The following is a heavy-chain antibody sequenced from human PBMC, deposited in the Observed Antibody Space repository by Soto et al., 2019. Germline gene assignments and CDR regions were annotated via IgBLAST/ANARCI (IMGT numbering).Heavy chain of an antibody. V-gene: IGHV5-51*01. Sequence: GESLKISCKGSGYSFTSYWIGWVRQMPGKGLEWMGIIYPGDSDTRYSPSFQGQVTISADKSISTAYLQWSSLKASDTAMYYCASRLYCGGDCYSEVSYYYGMDVWGQGTTVTVSS. CDR1: GYSFTSYW. D-gene: IGHD2-21*02. J-gene: IGHJ6*02. CDR3: ASRLYCGGDCYSEVSYYYGMDV. CDR2: IYPGDSDT.